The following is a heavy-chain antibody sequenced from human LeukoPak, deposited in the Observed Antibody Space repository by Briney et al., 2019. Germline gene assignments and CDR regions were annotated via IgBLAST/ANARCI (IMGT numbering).Heavy chain of an antibody. D-gene: IGHD2-2*01. CDR2: IYYSGST. Sequence: PSETLSLTCTVSGGSIGSYYWSWIRQPPGKGLEWIGYIYYSGSTNYNPSLKSRVTISVDTSKNQFSLKLSSVTAADTAVYYCARGSERLSRKMDVWGKGTTVTVSS. CDR3: ARGSERLSRKMDV. CDR1: GGSIGSYY. V-gene: IGHV4-59*01. J-gene: IGHJ6*04.